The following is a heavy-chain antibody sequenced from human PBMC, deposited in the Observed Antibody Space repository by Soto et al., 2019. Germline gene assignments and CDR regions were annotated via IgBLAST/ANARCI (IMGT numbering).Heavy chain of an antibody. CDR3: AGDDVLCHGGCCYGIPLDV. Sequence: EVQLVESGGGLVQPGGSLRLSCAASGFTVSSKYMTWVRQAPGKGLEWVSLIQSGGTTYYADSVKGRFTISRDTSENTLHCQMESLGGQETAVYYCAGDDVLCHGGCCYGIPLDVWGKGTPFTVSS. CDR2: IQSGGTT. J-gene: IGHJ6*03. D-gene: IGHD2-15*01. V-gene: IGHV3-66*01. CDR1: GFTVSSKY.